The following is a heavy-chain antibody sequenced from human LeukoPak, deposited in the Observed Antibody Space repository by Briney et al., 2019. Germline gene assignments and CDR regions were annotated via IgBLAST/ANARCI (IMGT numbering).Heavy chain of an antibody. Sequence: GGSLRLSCAASGFTFSSYSMSWVRQAPGKGLEWVSYISSSGSDIYYADSVKGRFTISRDNARNSLYLQMNSLRAEDTAVYFCARTQKAYYMDVWGKGTTVTVSS. CDR3: ARTQKAYYMDV. CDR2: ISSSGSDI. CDR1: GFTFSSYS. V-gene: IGHV3-48*01. J-gene: IGHJ6*03.